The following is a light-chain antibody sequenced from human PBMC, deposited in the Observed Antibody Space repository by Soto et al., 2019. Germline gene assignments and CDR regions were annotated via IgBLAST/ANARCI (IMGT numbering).Light chain of an antibody. V-gene: IGLV1-40*01. CDR2: GDN. CDR3: QSYDSSLTTFV. Sequence: QSVLKQPRSVSGAPGQRVAISCTGSSSNIGAEYDVHWYQQLPGTAPKRLIYGDNNRPSGVPDRFSGSKSGTSASLAITGLQPEDEADYYCQSYDSSLTTFVFGTGTKVTVL. J-gene: IGLJ1*01. CDR1: SSNIGAEYD.